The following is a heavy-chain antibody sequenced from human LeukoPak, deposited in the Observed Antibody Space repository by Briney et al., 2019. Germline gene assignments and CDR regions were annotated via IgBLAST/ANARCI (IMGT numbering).Heavy chain of an antibody. D-gene: IGHD4-23*01. Sequence: ASVKVSCKASGYTFTSYGISWVRQAPGQGLEWMGWISAYNGNTNYAQKLQGRVTMTRDTSTSTVYMELSSLRSEDTAVYYCAREGGGLRWYPFDYWGQGTLVTVSS. J-gene: IGHJ4*02. V-gene: IGHV1-18*01. CDR2: ISAYNGNT. CDR3: AREGGGLRWYPFDY. CDR1: GYTFTSYG.